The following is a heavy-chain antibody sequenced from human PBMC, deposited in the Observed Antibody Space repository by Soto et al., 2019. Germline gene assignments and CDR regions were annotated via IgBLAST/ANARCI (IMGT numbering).Heavy chain of an antibody. V-gene: IGHV1-2*02. CDR1: GYTFTDYY. CDR3: ARVRMGFSQPGNYYYGMDV. J-gene: IGHJ6*02. CDR2: INPNSGVT. D-gene: IGHD2-2*01. Sequence: QVQLVQSGAEVKKPGASVKVSCKASGYTFTDYYIHWVRQAPGQGLEWMGWINPNSGVTNYAQKFQGRVTMTRDTSISTAYMEMSRLSSDDTAVYYCARVRMGFSQPGNYYYGMDVWGQGTTVTVSS.